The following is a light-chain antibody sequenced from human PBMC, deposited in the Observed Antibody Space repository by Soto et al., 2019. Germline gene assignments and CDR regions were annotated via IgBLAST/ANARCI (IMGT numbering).Light chain of an antibody. CDR2: GAS. Sequence: AIQMTQSPSSLSASVGDRVTITCRASQDIRTELGWYQQKPGKAPKLLIYGASTLQSGVPSRFSGSGSGTDFTLTISSLQPEDFATYYCLQDYSYPRTFGQGTKVEL. CDR3: LQDYSYPRT. J-gene: IGKJ1*01. CDR1: QDIRTE. V-gene: IGKV1-6*01.